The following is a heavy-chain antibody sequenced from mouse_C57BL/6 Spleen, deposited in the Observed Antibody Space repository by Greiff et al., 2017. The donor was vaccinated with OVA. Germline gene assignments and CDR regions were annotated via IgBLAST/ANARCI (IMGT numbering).Heavy chain of an antibody. J-gene: IGHJ2*01. CDR3: ARDGFYDYDSYYFDY. CDR2: ISDGGSYT. D-gene: IGHD2-4*01. CDR1: GFTFSSYA. Sequence: EVHLVESGGGLVKPGGSLKLSCAASGFTFSSYAMSWVRQTPEKRLEWVATISDGGSYTYYPDNVKGRFTISRDNAKNNLYLQMSHLKSEDTAMYYCARDGFYDYDSYYFDYWGQGTTLTVSS. V-gene: IGHV5-4*01.